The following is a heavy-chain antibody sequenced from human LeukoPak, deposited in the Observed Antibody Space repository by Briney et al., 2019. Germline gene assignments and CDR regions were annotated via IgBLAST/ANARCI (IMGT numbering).Heavy chain of an antibody. Sequence: LSETLSLTCAVYGGSFSGYYWSWIRQPPGKGLEWIGAINHSGSTNYNPSLKRRVTISVDTSKNQFSLKLRSVTAADTAVYYCARGRGSTFGGVIVKGFDYWGQGTPVTVSS. CDR2: INHSGST. D-gene: IGHD3-16*02. J-gene: IGHJ4*02. CDR3: ARGRGSTFGGVIVKGFDY. V-gene: IGHV4-34*01. CDR1: GGSFSGYY.